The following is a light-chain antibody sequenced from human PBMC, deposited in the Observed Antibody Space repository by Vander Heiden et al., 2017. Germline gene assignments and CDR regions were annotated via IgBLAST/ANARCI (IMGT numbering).Light chain of an antibody. CDR3: QVWDSSSNHLFV. CDR1: NNGTKD. CDR2: DDS. V-gene: IGLV3-21*02. J-gene: IGLJ1*01. Sequence: SYVCTQPPSVPVAPGQTARITCGEYNNGTKDVHWYQQKQGQVTVLVVYDDSDRNSGIAERFSGANSGNTATLTISRVEAGDEADDYCQVWDSSSNHLFVFGTGTKVAVL.